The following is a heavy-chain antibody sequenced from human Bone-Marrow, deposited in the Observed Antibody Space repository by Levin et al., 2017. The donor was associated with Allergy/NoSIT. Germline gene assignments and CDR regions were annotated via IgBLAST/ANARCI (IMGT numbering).Heavy chain of an antibody. CDR2: ISTTSSYT. D-gene: IGHD1/OR15-1a*01. J-gene: IGHJ6*03. V-gene: IGHV3-11*03. CDR3: ARLGIEQYYSYYYMDV. Sequence: PGESLKISCAASGFTFGDYYMIWIRQAPGKGLEWVSYISTTSSYTNYADSVKGRFTISRDNAKNSLYLQMNSLTPEDTALYYCARLGIEQYYSYYYMDVWGKGTTVTVSS. CDR1: GFTFGDYY.